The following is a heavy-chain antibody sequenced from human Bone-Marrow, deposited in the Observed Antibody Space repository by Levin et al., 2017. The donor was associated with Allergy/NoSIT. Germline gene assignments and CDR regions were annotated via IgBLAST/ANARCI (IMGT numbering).Heavy chain of an antibody. CDR1: GFTFSNAW. Sequence: GESLKISCAASGFTFSNAWMSWVRQAPGKGLEWVGRIKSKTDGGTTDYAAPVKGRFTISRDDSKNTLYLQMNSLKTEDTAVYYCTTEGVVITNDAFDIWGQGTMVTVSS. J-gene: IGHJ3*02. D-gene: IGHD3-22*01. V-gene: IGHV3-15*01. CDR3: TTEGVVITNDAFDI. CDR2: IKSKTDGGTT.